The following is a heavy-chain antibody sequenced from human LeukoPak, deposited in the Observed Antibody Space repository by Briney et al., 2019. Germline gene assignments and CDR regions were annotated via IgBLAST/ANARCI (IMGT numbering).Heavy chain of an antibody. V-gene: IGHV1-69*13. CDR3: ASLWSGPDAFDV. J-gene: IGHJ3*01. Sequence: GASVKVSCKASGGTFSSYAFSWVRQAPGQGLEWMGGIIPIFGTANYAQKFQGRVTITADESTNTADESTTTAYMEVSSLKSEDTAVYYCASLWSGPDAFDVWGQGTMVTVSS. D-gene: IGHD3-3*01. CDR1: GGTFSSYA. CDR2: IIPIFGTA.